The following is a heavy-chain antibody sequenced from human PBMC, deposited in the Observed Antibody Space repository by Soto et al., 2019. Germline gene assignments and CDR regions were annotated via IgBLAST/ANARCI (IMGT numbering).Heavy chain of an antibody. J-gene: IGHJ6*02. CDR1: GGSFSGYY. D-gene: IGHD4-17*01. Sequence: PSETLSLTCAVYGGSFSGYYWSWIRRPPGKGLEWIGEINHSGSTNYNPSLKSRVTISVDTSKNQFSLKLSSVTAADTAVYYCARRGSYGDYYYYYGMDVWGQGTTVTVSS. CDR2: INHSGST. CDR3: ARRGSYGDYYYYYGMDV. V-gene: IGHV4-34*01.